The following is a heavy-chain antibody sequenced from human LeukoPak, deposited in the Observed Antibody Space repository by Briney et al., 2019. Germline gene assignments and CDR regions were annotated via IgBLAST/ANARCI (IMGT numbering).Heavy chain of an antibody. D-gene: IGHD2-21*02. V-gene: IGHV4-30-4*01. CDR1: GGSISSGDYY. CDR2: IYYSGST. Sequence: SSQTLSLTCTVSGGSISSGDYYWSWIRQPPGKGLEWIGYIYYSGSTYYNPSLKSRVTTSVDTSKNQFSLKLSSVTAADTAVYYCARVWFAYCGGDCLNPWGQGTLVTVSS. J-gene: IGHJ5*02. CDR3: ARVWFAYCGGDCLNP.